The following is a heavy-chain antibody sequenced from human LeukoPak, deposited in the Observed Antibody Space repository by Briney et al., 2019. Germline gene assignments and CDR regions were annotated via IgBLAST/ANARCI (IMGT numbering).Heavy chain of an antibody. CDR1: GFTFTGHS. D-gene: IGHD1-26*01. Sequence: GGSLRLSCVASGFTFTGHSMHWVRQAPGKGLEWVAVVGNDEKTIFYADSLKGRFTISRDNSRNTLYLQMNSLRDEDTAVYYCARERQMGATPFDYWGQGSLVTVSS. CDR2: VGNDEKTI. J-gene: IGHJ4*02. CDR3: ARERQMGATPFDY. V-gene: IGHV3-30*04.